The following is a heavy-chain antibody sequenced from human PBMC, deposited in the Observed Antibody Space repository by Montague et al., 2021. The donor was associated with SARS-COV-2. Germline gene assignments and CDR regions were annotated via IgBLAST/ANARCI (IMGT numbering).Heavy chain of an antibody. Sequence: SETLSLTCSVSGGSFSPYYWTWIRQTPGKGLEWIGYVSQTGSTXXXPSXXXGVSMFVDSPKSQFSLELSSVTAADTAIYYCARFRIWNHLYGMDVWGQGTTVIVSS. D-gene: IGHD2-15*01. CDR3: ARFRIWNHLYGMDV. CDR2: VSQTGST. V-gene: IGHV4-59*12. CDR1: GGSFSPYY. J-gene: IGHJ6*02.